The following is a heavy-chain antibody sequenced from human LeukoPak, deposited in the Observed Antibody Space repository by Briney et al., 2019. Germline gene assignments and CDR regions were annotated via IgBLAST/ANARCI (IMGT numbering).Heavy chain of an antibody. CDR3: ARGPLGSFSS. CDR1: GASISSYY. V-gene: IGHV4-59*01. J-gene: IGHJ4*02. D-gene: IGHD3-3*02. CDR2: IYYSGST. Sequence: SETLSLTCTVSGASISSYYWSWIREPPGKGLEWIGDIYYSGSTNYSPSLKGRVTISVDPSKNQFSLKLSSMTAADSAVYYCARGPLGSFSSWGQGTLVTVSS.